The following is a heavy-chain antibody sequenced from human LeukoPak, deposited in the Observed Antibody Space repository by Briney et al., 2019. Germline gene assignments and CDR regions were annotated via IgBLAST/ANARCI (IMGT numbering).Heavy chain of an antibody. D-gene: IGHD1-7*01. CDR3: ARERTTAPTDYFDY. CDR2: IYTSGST. Sequence: KPSETLSLTCTVSGGSISSGSYYWSWIRQPAGKGLEWIGRIYTSGSTNYNPSLKSRVTISVDTSKNQFSLKLSSVTAADTAVYYCARERTTAPTDYFDYWGQGTLVTVSS. V-gene: IGHV4-61*02. J-gene: IGHJ4*02. CDR1: GGSISSGSYY.